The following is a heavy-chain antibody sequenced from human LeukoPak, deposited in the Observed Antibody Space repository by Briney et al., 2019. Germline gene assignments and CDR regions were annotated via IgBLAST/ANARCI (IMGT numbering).Heavy chain of an antibody. J-gene: IGHJ6*03. CDR3: ARDVNYHDSSGYYYYMDV. D-gene: IGHD3-22*01. Sequence: SETLSLTCTVSGGSISSYYWSWIRQPPGKGLEWIGYIYYSGSTNYNPSLKSRVTISVDTSKNQFSLKLSSVTAADTAVYYCARDVNYHDSSGYYYYMDVWGKGTTVTVSS. CDR2: IYYSGST. CDR1: GGSISSYY. V-gene: IGHV4-59*01.